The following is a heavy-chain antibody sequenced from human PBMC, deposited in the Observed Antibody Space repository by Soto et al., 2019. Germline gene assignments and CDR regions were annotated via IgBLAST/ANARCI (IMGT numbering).Heavy chain of an antibody. CDR2: IYPGDSET. V-gene: IGHV5-51*01. Sequence: GESRTVSCQASGYGFASSWIAWVRPSPGKGLEWMGIIYPGDSETRYIASFLGQVTFSADTSTNTAFLQWTRLKASYSGLYYCAKLVANWAAPSYFYSRGQHAPLTVSA. D-gene: IGHD5-12*01. J-gene: IGHJ1*01. CDR3: AKLVANWAAPSYFYS. CDR1: GYGFASSW.